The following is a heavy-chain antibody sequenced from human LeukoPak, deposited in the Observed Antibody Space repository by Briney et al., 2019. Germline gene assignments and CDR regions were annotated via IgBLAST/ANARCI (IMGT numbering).Heavy chain of an antibody. CDR3: AKDSPGYCSSTSCYDAFDI. D-gene: IGHD2-2*01. V-gene: IGHV3-23*01. CDR1: GFTFSSYA. CDR2: ISGSGGST. Sequence: GGSLRLSCAASGFTFSSYAMSRVRQAPGKGLEWVSAISGSGGSTYCADSVKGRFTISRDNSKNTLYLQMNSLRAEDTAVYYCAKDSPGYCSSTSCYDAFDIWGQGTMVTVSS. J-gene: IGHJ3*02.